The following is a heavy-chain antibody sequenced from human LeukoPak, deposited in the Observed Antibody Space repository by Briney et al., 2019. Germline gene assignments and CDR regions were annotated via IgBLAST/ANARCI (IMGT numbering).Heavy chain of an antibody. Sequence: GGSLRLSCAASGFTFSSYWMSWVRQAPGKGLEWVANIKQDGSEKYYVDSVKGRLTISRDNAKNSLYLQMNSLRAEDTAVYYCASSAAVAPGQYYFDYWGQGTLVTVSS. J-gene: IGHJ4*02. V-gene: IGHV3-7*01. CDR2: IKQDGSEK. CDR1: GFTFSSYW. D-gene: IGHD2-2*01. CDR3: ASSAAVAPGQYYFDY.